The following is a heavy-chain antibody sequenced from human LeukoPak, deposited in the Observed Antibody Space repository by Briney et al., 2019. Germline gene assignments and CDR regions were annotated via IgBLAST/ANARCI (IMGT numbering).Heavy chain of an antibody. V-gene: IGHV1-2*02. CDR1: GYTFTGYY. J-gene: IGHJ4*02. CDR3: ATEIRLATVTHNY. CDR2: INPNSGGT. D-gene: IGHD4-17*01. Sequence: GASVKVSCKASGYTFTGYYMHWVRQAPGQGLEWMGWINPNSGGTNYAQKFQGRVTMTRDTSISTAYMELSRLRSDDTAVYYCATEIRLATVTHNYWGQGTLVTVSS.